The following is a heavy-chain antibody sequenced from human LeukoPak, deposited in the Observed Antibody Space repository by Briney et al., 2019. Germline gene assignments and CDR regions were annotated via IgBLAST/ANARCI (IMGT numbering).Heavy chain of an antibody. Sequence: SGPTLVNPTQILTLTCAFSGFSLTTNMVGVGWVRQPPGKALEWLALIYGNDDKRYSPSLKSRLTITRGTSKNQVVLTLTNMNPVDTATYYCVHDTLGDNGFDYWGQGTLVTVSS. CDR3: VHDTLGDNGFDY. V-gene: IGHV2-5*01. J-gene: IGHJ4*02. CDR2: IYGNDDK. D-gene: IGHD4-23*01. CDR1: GFSLTTNMVG.